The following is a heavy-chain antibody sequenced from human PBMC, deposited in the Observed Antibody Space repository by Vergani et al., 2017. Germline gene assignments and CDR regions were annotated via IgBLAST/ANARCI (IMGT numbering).Heavy chain of an antibody. CDR1: GYTFTDHY. CDR3: ASTSITMIRVVSSTPSSNDY. D-gene: IGHD3-10*01. CDR2: VDPEDGET. V-gene: IGHV1-69-2*01. J-gene: IGHJ4*02. Sequence: EVQLVQSGAEVKKPGATMKISCKVSGYTFTDHYMHWVKQAPGKGLEWMGLVDPEDGETIYAEKFKGRVTIAADTSTDTAHLELSSLRSEDTAVYYCASTSITMIRVVSSTPSSNDYWGQGTLVTVSS.